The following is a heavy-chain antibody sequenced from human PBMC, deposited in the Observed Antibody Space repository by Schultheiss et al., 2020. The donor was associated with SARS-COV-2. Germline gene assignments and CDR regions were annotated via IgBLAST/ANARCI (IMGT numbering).Heavy chain of an antibody. D-gene: IGHD6-19*01. Sequence: ASVKVSCKASGYTFTGSYMHWVRQAPGQGLEWMGWINPNSGGTNYAQKFQGRVTMTRDTSISTAYMELSRLRSDDTAVYYCARANGYSSGWSPEGKGMDVWGQGTTVTVSS. V-gene: IGHV1-2*02. CDR3: ARANGYSSGWSPEGKGMDV. CDR2: INPNSGGT. J-gene: IGHJ6*02. CDR1: GYTFTGSY.